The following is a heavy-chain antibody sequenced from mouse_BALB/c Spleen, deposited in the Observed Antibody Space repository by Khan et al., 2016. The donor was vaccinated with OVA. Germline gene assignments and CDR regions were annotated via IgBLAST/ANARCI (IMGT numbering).Heavy chain of an antibody. J-gene: IGHJ3*01. D-gene: IGHD1-1*02. Sequence: QVQLQQSGAELVRPGTSVKVSCKAAGYAFNNYMIEWVKQRPGQGLEWIGVINPGSGDTKYNEKIKGKATLTADKSSNTAYMQLSSLTSDDSAVYFCERGGYGSLAYWGQGTLVTVSA. CDR1: GYAFNNYM. CDR3: ERGGYGSLAY. CDR2: INPGSGDT. V-gene: IGHV1-54*01.